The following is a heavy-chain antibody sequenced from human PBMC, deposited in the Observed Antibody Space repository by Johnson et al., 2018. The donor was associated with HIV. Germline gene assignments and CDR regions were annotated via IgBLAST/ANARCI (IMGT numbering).Heavy chain of an antibody. J-gene: IGHJ3*02. CDR2: IRYDGSNK. CDR1: GFTFSSYG. V-gene: IGHV3-33*01. Sequence: QMQLVESGGGVVQPGRSLRLSCAASGFTFSSYGMHWVRQAPGKGLEWVAFIRYDGSNKYYAGSVEGRFTISRDNGRDSLYLQMGSLTAEDTAVYYCARDFESAAGIWGQGTMVTVSS. CDR3: ARDFESAAGI. D-gene: IGHD6-13*01.